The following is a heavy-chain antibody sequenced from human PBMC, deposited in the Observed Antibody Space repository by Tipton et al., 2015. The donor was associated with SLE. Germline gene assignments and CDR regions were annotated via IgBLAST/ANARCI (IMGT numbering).Heavy chain of an antibody. Sequence: TLSLTCAVYGGSFSNYYWIWIRQPPGKGLEWIGDINHSGSTNYNSSPKSRVTISVDTSKIQFSLKLSSVTPADTAVYYCARHAFSGVAARRHWFDPWGQGTLVTVSS. CDR3: ARHAFSGVAARRHWFDP. J-gene: IGHJ5*02. V-gene: IGHV4-34*01. D-gene: IGHD6-6*01. CDR2: INHSGST. CDR1: GGSFSNYY.